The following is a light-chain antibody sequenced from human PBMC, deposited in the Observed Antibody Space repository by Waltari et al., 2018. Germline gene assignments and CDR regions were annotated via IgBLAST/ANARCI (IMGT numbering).Light chain of an antibody. V-gene: IGKV1-5*03. Sequence: VQMTQSPSTLSASVGDRVTISCRASQTISSWLAWYQQKPGKAPRLLIYKASTLESGVSSRFSGSGAGTDFTLTISSLQPNDSATYYCQQFHLYPLTFGGGTKVEIK. J-gene: IGKJ4*01. CDR3: QQFHLYPLT. CDR1: QTISSW. CDR2: KAS.